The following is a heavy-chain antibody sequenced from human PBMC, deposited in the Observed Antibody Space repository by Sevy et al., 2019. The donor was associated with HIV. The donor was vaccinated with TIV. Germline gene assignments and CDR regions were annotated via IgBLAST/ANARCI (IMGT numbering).Heavy chain of an antibody. CDR1: GFTFNRYS. D-gene: IGHD1-1*01. V-gene: IGHV3-30-3*01. J-gene: IGHJ1*01. Sequence: GGSLRLSRAASGFTFNRYSMHWVRQAPGKGLEWVATISYDAVNKHYADSVRGRFTISRDNFQNSLFLQMNSLRTEDTAMYYCALERLSSDVAEYFQNWGQGTLVTVSS. CDR2: ISYDAVNK. CDR3: ALERLSSDVAEYFQN.